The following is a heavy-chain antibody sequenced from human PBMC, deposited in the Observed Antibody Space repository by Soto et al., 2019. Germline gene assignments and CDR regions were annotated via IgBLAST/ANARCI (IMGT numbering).Heavy chain of an antibody. Sequence: QVQLQESGPGLVKPSDTLSLTCAVSGYSITNVNWWAWIRQPPGKGLEWIGYIFHSGTTHYNPSLKSRVTMSVDTSKNQFSLKVDSLTAEDTAVYYCARSPYADALDIWGQWTMVTVSS. CDR2: IFHSGTT. CDR3: ARSPYADALDI. J-gene: IGHJ3*02. CDR1: GYSITNVNW. V-gene: IGHV4-28*01. D-gene: IGHD2-2*01.